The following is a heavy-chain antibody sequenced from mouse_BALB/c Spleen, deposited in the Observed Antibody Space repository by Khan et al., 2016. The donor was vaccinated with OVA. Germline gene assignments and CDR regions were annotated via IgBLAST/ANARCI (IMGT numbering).Heavy chain of an antibody. CDR3: ASHVTGSFAY. Sequence: EVELVESGGDLVKPGGSLKLSCAASGFTFSSYGMSWVRQTPDKRLEWVATISSGGSYTYYPDSVKGRFTISRDNAKNTLYLQMSSLKSEDTAMYYCASHVTGSFAYWGQGNLVTVSA. CDR1: GFTFSSYG. V-gene: IGHV5-6*01. D-gene: IGHD4-1*01. J-gene: IGHJ3*01. CDR2: ISSGGSYT.